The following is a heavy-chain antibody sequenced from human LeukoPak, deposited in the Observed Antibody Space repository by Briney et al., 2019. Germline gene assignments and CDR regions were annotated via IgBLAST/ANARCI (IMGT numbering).Heavy chain of an antibody. J-gene: IGHJ6*02. CDR3: TSLQGPNAVAGAFDYYYGMDV. Sequence: PGGSLRLSCTASGSPFGIFAISWTGRAPGRGLGGVGFIGGKALGGTTEYAASVKGRFTTSRDDSKSIAYLQMNSLKTEDTAVYYCTSLQGPNAVAGAFDYYYGMDVWGQGTTVTVSS. V-gene: IGHV3-49*03. CDR2: IGGKALGGTT. D-gene: IGHD6-19*01. CDR1: GSPFGIFA.